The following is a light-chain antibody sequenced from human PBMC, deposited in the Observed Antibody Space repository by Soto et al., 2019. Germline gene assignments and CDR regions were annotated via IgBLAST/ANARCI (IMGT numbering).Light chain of an antibody. Sequence: EVVLTQSPGTLSLSPGERATLSCRASQSVSSNYVAWYQQIPGQTPRLLIYGASSRATGIPDRFSGSGSGTDFTLTISRLEPEDFAVYYCQQHGSSPWMFGQGTRWISN. J-gene: IGKJ1*01. CDR1: QSVSSNY. V-gene: IGKV3-20*01. CDR2: GAS. CDR3: QQHGSSPWM.